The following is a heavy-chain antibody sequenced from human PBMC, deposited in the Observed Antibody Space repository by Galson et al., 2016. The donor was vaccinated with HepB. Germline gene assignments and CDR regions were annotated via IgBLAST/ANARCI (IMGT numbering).Heavy chain of an antibody. CDR3: ARGRAGFQVPLAP. D-gene: IGHD3-10*01. J-gene: IGHJ5*02. Sequence: SETLSLTCTVDGGSVVGYYWTWIRQSPGKRLEWIGEIDAGGSNTYNPSGKGRVTISLDRSTKPISLKLTSVTAADTGRYFCARGRAGFQVPLAPWGQGTLVTVTS. CDR2: IDAGGSN. V-gene: IGHV4-34*01. CDR1: GGSVVGYY.